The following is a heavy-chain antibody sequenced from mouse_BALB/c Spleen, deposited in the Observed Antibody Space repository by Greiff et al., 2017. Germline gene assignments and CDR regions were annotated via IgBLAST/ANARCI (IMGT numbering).Heavy chain of an antibody. Sequence: EVKLQESGPGLVKPSQSLSLTCSVTGYSITSGYYWNWIRQFPGNKLEWMGYISYDGSNNYNPSLKNRISITRDTSKNQFFLKLNSVTTEDTATYYCARGMIFYAMDYWGQGTSVTVSS. D-gene: IGHD2-4*01. CDR1: GYSITSGYY. V-gene: IGHV3-6*02. J-gene: IGHJ4*01. CDR3: ARGMIFYAMDY. CDR2: ISYDGSN.